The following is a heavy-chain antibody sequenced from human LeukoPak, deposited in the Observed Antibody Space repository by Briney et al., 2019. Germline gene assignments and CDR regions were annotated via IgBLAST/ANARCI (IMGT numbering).Heavy chain of an antibody. CDR2: IYYSGST. CDR1: GGSISSYY. CDR3: ARVSEGRGDAYYYYYMDV. V-gene: IGHV4-59*01. D-gene: IGHD3-10*01. Sequence: SETLSLTCTVSGGSISSYYWSWIRQPPGKGLEWIGCIYYSGSTNYNPSLKSRVTISVDTSKNQFSLKLSSVTAADTAVYYCARVSEGRGDAYYYYYMDVWGKGTTVTVSS. J-gene: IGHJ6*03.